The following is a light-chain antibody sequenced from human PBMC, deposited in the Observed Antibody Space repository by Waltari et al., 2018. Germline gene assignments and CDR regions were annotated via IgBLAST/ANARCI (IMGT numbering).Light chain of an antibody. CDR1: QSLVSRDGKTY. V-gene: IGKV2-30*01. CDR2: KVS. J-gene: IGKJ1*01. CDR3: MQGTHWPWT. Sequence: DDVMTQSPLSLPVTLGQPASISCRSSQSLVSRDGKTYFNWFHQRPGQCPRCLLYKVSNRDYGIPDRFSGSGSGTDFTLRISSVEAEDVGDYYCMQGTHWPWTFGPGTKVEI.